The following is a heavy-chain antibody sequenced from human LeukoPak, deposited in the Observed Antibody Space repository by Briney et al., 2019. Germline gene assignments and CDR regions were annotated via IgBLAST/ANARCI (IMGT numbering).Heavy chain of an antibody. D-gene: IGHD5-24*01. CDR1: GFTFSTYG. CDR3: AREFGHNRWYFDY. Sequence: GGSLRLSCAASGFTFSTYGMHWVRQAPGKGMEWVAFIRYDGGNKYYADSVKGRFTISRDNSLNTLHLQMDSLRTEDTAVYYCAREFGHNRWYFDYWGQGALVTVSS. V-gene: IGHV3-30*02. J-gene: IGHJ4*02. CDR2: IRYDGGNK.